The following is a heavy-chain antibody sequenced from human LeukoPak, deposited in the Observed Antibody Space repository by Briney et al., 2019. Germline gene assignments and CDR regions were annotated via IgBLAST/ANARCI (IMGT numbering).Heavy chain of an antibody. V-gene: IGHV4-30-2*01. D-gene: IGHD6-13*01. Sequence: SQTLSLTCAVSGGSTSSGDYSWSWIRQPPGEGLEWIGYIYHSGSTYYDPSLKSRVTISLDRSKDQFSLKLSSVTAADTAVYYCARGGGEAAGTWRYFDYWGQGTLVTVSS. CDR2: IYHSGST. J-gene: IGHJ4*02. CDR3: ARGGGEAAGTWRYFDY. CDR1: GGSTSSGDYS.